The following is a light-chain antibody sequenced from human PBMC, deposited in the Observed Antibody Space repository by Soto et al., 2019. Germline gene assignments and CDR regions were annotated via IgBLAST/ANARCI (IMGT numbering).Light chain of an antibody. CDR2: GAS. CDR1: QSLNIY. Sequence: IQMTQSPSSLSASVGDSVTVTCRASQSLNIYLNWYQQKPGQAPTLLIYGASSLLSGVPARFSGGGSGTDFTLTISSLEPEDFGAYYCKQSYRSPYTFGQGTKLEIK. CDR3: KQSYRSPYT. J-gene: IGKJ2*01. V-gene: IGKV1-39*01.